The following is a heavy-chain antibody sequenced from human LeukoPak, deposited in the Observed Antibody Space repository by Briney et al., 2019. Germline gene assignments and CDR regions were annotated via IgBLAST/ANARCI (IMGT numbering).Heavy chain of an antibody. J-gene: IGHJ6*02. CDR2: IGTAGDT. Sequence: GGSLRLSCAASGFTFSSYDMHWVRQATGKGLEWVSAIGTAGDTYYPGSVKGRFTISRENAKNSLYLQMNSLRAGDTAVYYCARDLPSMARGVESGMDVWGQGTTVTVSS. V-gene: IGHV3-13*01. CDR1: GFTFSSYD. CDR3: ARDLPSMARGVESGMDV. D-gene: IGHD3-10*01.